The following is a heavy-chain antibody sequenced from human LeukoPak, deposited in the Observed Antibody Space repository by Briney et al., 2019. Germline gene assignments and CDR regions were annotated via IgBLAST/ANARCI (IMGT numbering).Heavy chain of an antibody. CDR1: GYTFTSYY. D-gene: IGHD2-15*01. CDR2: INPSGGST. CDR3: ARAARYCSGGCCYFDY. J-gene: IGHJ4*02. Sequence: ASVKVSCKASGYTFTSYYMHWVRQAPGQGLEWMGIINPSGGSTGYAQKFQGRVTMTRDTSTSTVYMELSSLRSEDTAVYYCARAARYCSGGCCYFDYWGQGTLVTVSS. V-gene: IGHV1-46*01.